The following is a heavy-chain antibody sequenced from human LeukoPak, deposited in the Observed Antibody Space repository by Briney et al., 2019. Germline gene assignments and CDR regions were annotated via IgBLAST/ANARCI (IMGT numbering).Heavy chain of an antibody. CDR3: ARRKYYDSSGYYYVSDY. V-gene: IGHV3-33*01. J-gene: IGHJ4*02. CDR2: IWYDGSNK. D-gene: IGHD3-22*01. Sequence: GGSLRLSCAASGFTFSSYGMHWVRQAPGKGLEWVAVIWYDGSNKYYADSVKGRFTISRDNSKNTLYLQMNSLRAEDTAVYYCARRKYYDSSGYYYVSDYWGQGTLVTVSS. CDR1: GFTFSSYG.